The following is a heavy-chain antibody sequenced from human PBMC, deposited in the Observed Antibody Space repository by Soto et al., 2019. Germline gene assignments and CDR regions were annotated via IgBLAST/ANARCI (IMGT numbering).Heavy chain of an antibody. D-gene: IGHD1-26*01. Sequence: QVQLVQSGAEVKKPGSSVKVSCKASGGTFSSYTISWVRQAPGQGLEWMGRIIPILGIANYAQKFQGRVTITADKPTSTAYMELSSLRSEDTAVYYCARGTNSGSSMSFDYWGQGTLVTVSS. V-gene: IGHV1-69*02. J-gene: IGHJ4*02. CDR1: GGTFSSYT. CDR3: ARGTNSGSSMSFDY. CDR2: IIPILGIA.